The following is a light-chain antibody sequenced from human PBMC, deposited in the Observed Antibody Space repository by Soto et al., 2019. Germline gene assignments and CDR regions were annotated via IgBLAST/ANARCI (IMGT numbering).Light chain of an antibody. J-gene: IGKJ4*01. CDR1: QSVSNN. Sequence: EIVMTQSPATLSVSPGERATLSCRASQSVSNNLAWYQQKPGQAPRLLIFGASTRATGIPARFSGSGSGTEFTLTISSLQSEDFAVYYCQQYNNWPPLTVGGGTKVDSK. CDR2: GAS. CDR3: QQYNNWPPLT. V-gene: IGKV3-15*01.